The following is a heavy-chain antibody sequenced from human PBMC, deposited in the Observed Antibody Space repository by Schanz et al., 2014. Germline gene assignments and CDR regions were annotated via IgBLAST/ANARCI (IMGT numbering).Heavy chain of an antibody. D-gene: IGHD5-12*01. Sequence: EVQLVESGGGLVQPGGSLRLSCAASGFTFSSYWMSWVRQAPGKGLEWVSTIASGGSHTFYADSVKGRFTISRDNSKNTVHLQMNSLRAEDTAVYFCARDEGRDGYNLAFDVWGQGTLVTVSS. J-gene: IGHJ3*01. CDR1: GFTFSSYW. CDR2: IASGGSHT. V-gene: IGHV3-23*04. CDR3: ARDEGRDGYNLAFDV.